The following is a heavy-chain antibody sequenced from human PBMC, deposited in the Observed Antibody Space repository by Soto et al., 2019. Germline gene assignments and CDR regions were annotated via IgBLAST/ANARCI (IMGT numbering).Heavy chain of an antibody. D-gene: IGHD2-2*03. Sequence: GGALRLSCAASGFSFSSYAMHWVRQAPGKGLEWVAIISYDGSNKYYADSVKGRFTISRDNSKSTLFLQMNSLRAEDTAVYYCARMDGRGYHWGLGSVLT. V-gene: IGHV3-30-3*01. J-gene: IGHJ5*02. CDR1: GFSFSSYA. CDR2: ISYDGSNK. CDR3: ARMDGRGYH.